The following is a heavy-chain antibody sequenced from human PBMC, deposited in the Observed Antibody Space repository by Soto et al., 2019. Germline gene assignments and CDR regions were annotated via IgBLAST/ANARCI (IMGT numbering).Heavy chain of an antibody. Sequence: SETLSLTCTVSGGPIRGDYWSWIRQTPGKGLEWIGYVYDSGRTSYNPSLQSRVTLSEDTSNNRLSLTLRSVTAADTAVYYCARDRSRNLEVWGKGTTVTVSS. V-gene: IGHV4-59*01. J-gene: IGHJ6*04. CDR3: ARDRSRNLEV. CDR1: GGPIRGDY. CDR2: VYDSGRT.